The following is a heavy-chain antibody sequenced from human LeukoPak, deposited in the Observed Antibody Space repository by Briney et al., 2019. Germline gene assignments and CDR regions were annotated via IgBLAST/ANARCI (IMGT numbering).Heavy chain of an antibody. CDR1: GGSISSSSYY. V-gene: IGHV4-39*01. CDR2: IYYSGST. D-gene: IGHD3-22*01. CDR3: ARHDYYDSGGYYY. Sequence: SETLSLTCTVSGGSISSSSYYWGWIRQPPGKGLEWIGSIYYSGSTYYNPSLKSRVTISVDTSKNQFSLKLSSVTAAGTAVYYCARHDYYDSGGYYYWGQGTLVTVSS. J-gene: IGHJ4*02.